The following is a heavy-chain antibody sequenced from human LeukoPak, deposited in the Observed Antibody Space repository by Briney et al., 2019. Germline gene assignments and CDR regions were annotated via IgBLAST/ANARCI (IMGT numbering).Heavy chain of an antibody. J-gene: IGHJ4*02. CDR3: AGDAAYDSRGDY. D-gene: IGHD5-12*01. V-gene: IGHV3-21*01. CDR2: ISSSSRSYI. Sequence: PGGSLRLSCAASGFTFSSYSMNWVRQAPGKGLEWVSCISSSSRSYIYYADSVKGRFTISRDNAKNSLYLQMNSLRAEDTAVYYCAGDAAYDSRGDYWGEGTLVSVSS. CDR1: GFTFSSYS.